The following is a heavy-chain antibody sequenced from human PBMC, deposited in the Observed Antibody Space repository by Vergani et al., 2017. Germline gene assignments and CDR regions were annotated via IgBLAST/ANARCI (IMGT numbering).Heavy chain of an antibody. J-gene: IGHJ4*02. Sequence: QVQLQESGPGLVKPSQTLSLTCTVSGGSISSGGYYWSWIRQHPGKGLEWIGYIYYSGSTYYNPSLKSRVTISVDTSKNQFSLKLSSVTAADTAVYYCARGRILRYFDWLSPFDYWGQGTLVTVSS. CDR2: IYYSGST. D-gene: IGHD3-9*01. CDR1: GGSISSGGYY. V-gene: IGHV4-31*03. CDR3: ARGRILRYFDWLSPFDY.